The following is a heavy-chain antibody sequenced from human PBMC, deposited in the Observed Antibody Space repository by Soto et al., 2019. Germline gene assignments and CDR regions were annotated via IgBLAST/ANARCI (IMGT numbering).Heavy chain of an antibody. CDR1: GGSISSSSYC. CDR3: ARPMSDYDFSTKQGWFDP. J-gene: IGHJ5*02. D-gene: IGHD3-3*01. V-gene: IGHV4-39*01. Sequence: PSETLSLTCTVSGGSISSSSYCWGWIRQPPGKGLEWIGSIYYSGSTYYNPSLKSRVTISVDTSKNQFSLKLSSVTAADTAVYYCARPMSDYDFSTKQGWFDPWGQGTLVTVSS. CDR2: IYYSGST.